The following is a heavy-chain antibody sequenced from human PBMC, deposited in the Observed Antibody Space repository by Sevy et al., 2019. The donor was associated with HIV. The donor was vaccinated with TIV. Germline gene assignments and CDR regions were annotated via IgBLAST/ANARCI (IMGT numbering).Heavy chain of an antibody. CDR2: ISYDGSNK. D-gene: IGHD3-10*01. Sequence: GGSLRLSCAASGFTFSSYAMHWVRQAPGKGLEWVAVISYDGSNKYYEDSVKGRFTISRDNSKNTLYLQMNSLRAEDMAVYYCARDSLMVRGVTAGAFDIWGQGTMVTVSS. CDR1: GFTFSSYA. V-gene: IGHV3-30-3*01. J-gene: IGHJ3*02. CDR3: ARDSLMVRGVTAGAFDI.